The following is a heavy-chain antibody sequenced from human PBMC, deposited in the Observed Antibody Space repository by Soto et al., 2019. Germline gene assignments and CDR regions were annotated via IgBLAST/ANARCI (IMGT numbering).Heavy chain of an antibody. V-gene: IGHV1-18*04. J-gene: IGHJ5*02. Sequence: GAEVKVTCKATGYTFTSYGISWVRQAPGQGLEWMGWISAYNGNTNYAQKLQGRVTMTTDTSTSTAYMELRSLRSDDTAVYYCARHHYDFWSGYYGWFDPWGQGTLVTVSS. CDR1: GYTFTSYG. CDR2: ISAYNGNT. CDR3: ARHHYDFWSGYYGWFDP. D-gene: IGHD3-3*01.